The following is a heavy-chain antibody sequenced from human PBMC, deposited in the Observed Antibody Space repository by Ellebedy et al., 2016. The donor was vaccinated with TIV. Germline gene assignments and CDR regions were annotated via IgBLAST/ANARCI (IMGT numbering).Heavy chain of an antibody. Sequence: SETLSLTCAVYGGSFSGYYWSWIRQPPGKGLEWIGEINQSGRTNYNPSLKGRVTISVYTSKNQFSLRLSSVTAADTALYYCAEGRSGWYYFDYWGRGTPVTVSS. V-gene: IGHV4-34*01. CDR1: GGSFSGYY. D-gene: IGHD6-19*01. J-gene: IGHJ4*02. CDR3: AEGRSGWYYFDY. CDR2: INQSGRT.